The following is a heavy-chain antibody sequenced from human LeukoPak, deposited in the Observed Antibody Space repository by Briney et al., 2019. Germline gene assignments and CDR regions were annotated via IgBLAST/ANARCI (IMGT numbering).Heavy chain of an antibody. D-gene: IGHD4-17*01. CDR2: IYTGGGT. V-gene: IGHV3-66*01. CDR1: GFSVSTSY. CDR3: ARGSYGDFTAFDY. J-gene: IGHJ4*02. Sequence: GGSLRLSCAASGFSVSTSYMSWVRQAPGKGLEWVSLIYTGGGTYYADSVKGRFTISRDNSKNTLYLRMNSLGAEDTAVYYCARGSYGDFTAFDYWGQGTLVTVSS.